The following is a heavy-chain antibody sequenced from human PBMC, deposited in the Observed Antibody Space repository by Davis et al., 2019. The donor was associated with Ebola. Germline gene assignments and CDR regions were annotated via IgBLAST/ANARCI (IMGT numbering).Heavy chain of an antibody. D-gene: IGHD6-13*01. CDR1: GFTFSSSW. CDR2: INSDGSST. J-gene: IGHJ4*02. CDR3: ARVGTPAAGIGALGY. Sequence: GESLKISCAASGFTFSSSWMHWVRQVPGKGLVWVSRINSDGSSTNYADSVKGRFTISRDNAKNTLYLQMNSLRAEDTAVYYCARVGTPAAGIGALGYWGQGTLVTVSS. V-gene: IGHV3-74*01.